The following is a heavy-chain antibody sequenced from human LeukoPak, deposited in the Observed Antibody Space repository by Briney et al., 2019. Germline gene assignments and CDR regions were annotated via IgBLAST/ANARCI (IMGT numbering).Heavy chain of an antibody. CDR1: GGSISSGGYS. CDR3: ARGRYYGDYIDL. Sequence: PSETLSLTCAVSGGSISSGGYSWSWTRQPPGKGLEWIGYIYYPGDTFYSPSLRSRVTISVDTFKNHFSLELNSVTAADTAVYFCARGRYYGDYIDLWGQGTLVAVSS. D-gene: IGHD4-17*01. J-gene: IGHJ4*02. CDR2: IYYPGDT. V-gene: IGHV4-30-4*08.